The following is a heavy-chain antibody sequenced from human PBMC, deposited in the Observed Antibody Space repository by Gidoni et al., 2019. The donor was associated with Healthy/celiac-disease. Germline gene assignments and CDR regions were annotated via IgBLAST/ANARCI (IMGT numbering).Heavy chain of an antibody. CDR3: ARVGGSGSYSLDY. V-gene: IGHV3-9*01. CDR2: ISWNSGSI. D-gene: IGHD3-10*01. CDR1: GFTFDDYA. Sequence: EVQLVESGGGLVQPGRSLRLSCAASGFTFDDYAMHWVRQAPGKGLGWVSGISWNSGSIGYADSVKGRFTISRDNAKNSLYLQMNSLRAEDTALYYCARVGGSGSYSLDYWGQGTLVTVSS. J-gene: IGHJ4*02.